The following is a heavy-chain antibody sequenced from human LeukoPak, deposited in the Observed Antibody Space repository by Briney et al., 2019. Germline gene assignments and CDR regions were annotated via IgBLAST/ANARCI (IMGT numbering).Heavy chain of an antibody. V-gene: IGHV3-74*01. CDR3: AELGITMIGGV. Sequence: AGGSLRLSCAASGFSFSITWMHWVRQVPGKGLVWVSRIRSDGSDARYAESVKGRFTISRDNAKNSLYPQMNSLRAEDTAVYYCAELGITMIGGVWGKGTTVTISS. J-gene: IGHJ6*04. CDR1: GFSFSITW. D-gene: IGHD3-10*02. CDR2: IRSDGSDA.